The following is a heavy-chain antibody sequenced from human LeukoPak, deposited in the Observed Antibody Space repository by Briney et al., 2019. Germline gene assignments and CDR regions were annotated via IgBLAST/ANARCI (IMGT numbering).Heavy chain of an antibody. J-gene: IGHJ4*01. CDR3: ARDLAIAAAGTDYFDY. V-gene: IGHV3-7*01. CDR1: GFTFSTYW. CDR2: IKQDGSDK. Sequence: GGSLRLSCAASGFTFSTYWMSWVRQAPGKGLEWVANIKQDGSDKWYVDSVKGRFTISRDNAKNSLYLQMNALRAEDTAVYYCARDLAIAAAGTDYFDYWGHGTLVTVSS. D-gene: IGHD6-13*01.